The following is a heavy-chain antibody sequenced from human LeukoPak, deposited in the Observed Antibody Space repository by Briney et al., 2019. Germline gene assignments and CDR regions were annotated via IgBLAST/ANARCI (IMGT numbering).Heavy chain of an antibody. CDR2: ISYSGYT. D-gene: IGHD6-13*01. J-gene: IGHJ4*02. Sequence: SETLSLTCTVSGGSISTYYWSWIRQPPGKGLEWVGYISYSGYTDYNPSLKSRVTISVDTSKNQFSLKLRSVTAADTAVYYCAREYSSFEYWGQGILVTVSS. CDR1: GGSISTYY. CDR3: AREYSSFEY. V-gene: IGHV4-59*01.